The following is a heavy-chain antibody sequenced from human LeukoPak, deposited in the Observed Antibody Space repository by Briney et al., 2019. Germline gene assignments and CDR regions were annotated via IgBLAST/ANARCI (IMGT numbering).Heavy chain of an antibody. Sequence: SETLSLTCTVSGYSISSGYYWGWIRQPPGKGLEWIGSIYHSGSTYYNPSLKSRVTISVDTSKNQFSLKLSSVAAADTAVYYCARDTGCTNGVCYTGFDYWGQGTLVTVSS. CDR1: GYSISSGYY. J-gene: IGHJ4*02. V-gene: IGHV4-38-2*02. CDR3: ARDTGCTNGVCYTGFDY. D-gene: IGHD2-8*01. CDR2: IYHSGST.